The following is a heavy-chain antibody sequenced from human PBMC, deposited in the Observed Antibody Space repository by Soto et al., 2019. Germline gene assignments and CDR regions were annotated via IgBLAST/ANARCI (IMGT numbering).Heavy chain of an antibody. J-gene: IGHJ4*02. CDR3: ARGPLVVLNYFES. CDR1: GGTFRNYP. Sequence: QVQLVQSGTEVKKPGSSMKVSFKASGGTFRNYPINWVRQAPGQGLEWMGSIFPLTDIPDYAQNFQARLTISADKSTSTAYMELSSLTSDDTAMYFCARGPLVVLNYFESWGQGTLVTVSS. V-gene: IGHV1-69*02. CDR2: IFPLTDIP.